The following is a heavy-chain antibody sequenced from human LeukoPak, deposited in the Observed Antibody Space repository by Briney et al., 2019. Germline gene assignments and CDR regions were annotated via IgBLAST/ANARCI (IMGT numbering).Heavy chain of an antibody. D-gene: IGHD5-18*01. V-gene: IGHV4-59*08. CDR3: ARQPAATAAFDI. J-gene: IGHJ3*02. CDR1: GGSIGSYY. Sequence: PSETLSLTCTVSGGSIGSYYWSWIRQPPGKGLEWIAYVHNNGETNHNPSLKSRDTISVDTPNNQISLRLSSVTAADTAMYYCARQPAATAAFDIWGLGTMVTVSS. CDR2: VHNNGET.